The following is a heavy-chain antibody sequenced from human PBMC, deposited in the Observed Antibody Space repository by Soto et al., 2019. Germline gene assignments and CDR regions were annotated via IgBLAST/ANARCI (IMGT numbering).Heavy chain of an antibody. CDR3: ARDLKYGLFDY. CDR1: GFTYSSYS. J-gene: IGHJ4*02. V-gene: IGHV3-48*01. D-gene: IGHD2-2*01. Sequence: EVQLVESGGGLVQPGGSLRLSCAASGFTYSSYSMNWVRQAPGKGLEWVSYIGSSSSTIYYADSVKGRFTISRDNAKNSLYLQMNSLSAEDTAVYYCARDLKYGLFDYWGQGTLVTVSS. CDR2: IGSSSSTI.